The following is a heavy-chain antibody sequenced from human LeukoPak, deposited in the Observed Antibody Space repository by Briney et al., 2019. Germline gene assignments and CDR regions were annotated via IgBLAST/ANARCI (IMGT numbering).Heavy chain of an antibody. J-gene: IGHJ6*03. CDR3: ARTGGGGSIAARLHYYYMDV. D-gene: IGHD6-6*01. V-gene: IGHV1-18*01. CDR2: ISAYNGNT. CDR1: GYTFTSYG. Sequence: PGASVKVSCKASGYTFTSYGISWVRQAPGQGLEWMGWISAYNGNTNYAQKLQGRVTMTTDTSTSTAYMELRSLRSDDTAVYYCARTGGGGSIAARLHYYYMDVWGKGTTVTVSS.